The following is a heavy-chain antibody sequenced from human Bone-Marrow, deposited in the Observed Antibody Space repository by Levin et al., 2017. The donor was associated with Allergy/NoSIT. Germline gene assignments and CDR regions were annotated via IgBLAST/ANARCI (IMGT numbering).Heavy chain of an antibody. Sequence: GGSLRLSCTASGFTFGDYAMSWFRQAPGKGLEWVGFIRSKAYGGTTEYAASVKGRFTISRDDSKSIAYLQMNSLKTEDTAVYYCTRDQVIFRTFVGPLKPSLDYYYYMDVWGKGTTVTVSS. V-gene: IGHV3-49*03. CDR1: GFTFGDYA. D-gene: IGHD2/OR15-2a*01. CDR2: IRSKAYGGTT. CDR3: TRDQVIFRTFVGPLKPSLDYYYYMDV. J-gene: IGHJ6*03.